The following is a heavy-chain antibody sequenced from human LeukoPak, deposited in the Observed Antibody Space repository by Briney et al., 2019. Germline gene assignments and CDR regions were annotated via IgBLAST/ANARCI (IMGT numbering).Heavy chain of an antibody. CDR2: IYYSGNT. CDR3: ASWYRALDY. D-gene: IGHD1-14*01. J-gene: IGHJ4*02. V-gene: IGHV4-31*03. CDR1: GGSISSGAHY. Sequence: SETLSLTCTVSGGSISSGAHYWSWIRQHPGKGLEWIGYIYYSGNTYYNPSLKSRVTISVDTSKNQFSLKLNSMTAADTAVYYCASWYRALDYWGQGTLATVSS.